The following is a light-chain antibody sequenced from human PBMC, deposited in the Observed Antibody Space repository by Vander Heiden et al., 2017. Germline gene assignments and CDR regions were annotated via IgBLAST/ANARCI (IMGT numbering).Light chain of an antibody. CDR1: QDIRNL. Sequence: AIQMTQSPSSLSASVGDRVTISCRASQDIRNLLHWYQQRPGKAPNLLIFASSNLQSGGPSRFSGSGSGTDFTLTISSLQPEDFATYYCLQDYTYPQLTFGGGTKVEI. CDR2: ASS. CDR3: LQDYTYPQLT. J-gene: IGKJ4*02. V-gene: IGKV1-6*01.